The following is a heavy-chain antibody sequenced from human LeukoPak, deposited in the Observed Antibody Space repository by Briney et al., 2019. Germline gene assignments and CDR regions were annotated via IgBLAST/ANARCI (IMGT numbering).Heavy chain of an antibody. D-gene: IGHD3-22*01. CDR2: IYYSGST. CDR1: GGSISSGGYY. Sequence: SQTLSLTCTVSGGSISSGGYYWSWIRQHPGKGLEWIGYIYYSGSTYYNPSLKSRVTISVDTSKNQLSLKLSSVTAADTAVYYCARDRNYYDSSGYYFANWGQGTLVTVSS. J-gene: IGHJ4*02. V-gene: IGHV4-31*03. CDR3: ARDRNYYDSSGYYFAN.